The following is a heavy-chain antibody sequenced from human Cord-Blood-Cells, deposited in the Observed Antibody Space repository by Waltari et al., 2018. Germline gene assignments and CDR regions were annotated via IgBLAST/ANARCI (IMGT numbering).Heavy chain of an antibody. J-gene: IGHJ4*02. CDR2: INHSGSN. CDR3: ARGDHVVVAARGFDY. CDR1: GGSFSGYY. V-gene: IGHV4-34*01. D-gene: IGHD2-15*01. Sequence: QVQLQQWGAGLLKPSETLSLTCAVYGGSFSGYYWSWIRQPPGKGLGWIGEINHSGSNNVNPALQDRVHITVETSKNQFSLELSSVTAADTAVYYCARGDHVVVAARGFDYWGQGTLVTVSS.